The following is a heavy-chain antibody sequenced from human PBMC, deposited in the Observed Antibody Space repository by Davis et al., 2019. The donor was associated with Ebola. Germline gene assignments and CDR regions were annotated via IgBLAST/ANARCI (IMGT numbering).Heavy chain of an antibody. CDR2: IIPLFGTA. CDR1: GGTFSNYA. CDR3: ARDRGGNIVVVPAAEGGSFDP. V-gene: IGHV1-69*13. Sequence: SVKVSCKASGGTFSNYAISWVRQAPGQGLEWMGGIIPLFGTANYAQKFQGRVTITADESTSTAYMELSSLRSEDTAVYYCARDRGGNIVVVPAAEGGSFDPWGQGTLVTVSS. J-gene: IGHJ5*02. D-gene: IGHD2-2*01.